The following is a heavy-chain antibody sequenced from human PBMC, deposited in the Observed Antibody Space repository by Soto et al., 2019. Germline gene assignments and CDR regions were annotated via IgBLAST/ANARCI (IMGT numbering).Heavy chain of an antibody. D-gene: IGHD6-13*01. CDR1: GFTFSSHW. Sequence: GSLRLSCAASGFTFSSHWIHWVRQAPGKGLVWVSRINSDGTSTNYADSVKGRFTTSRDNAKNTLYLQMNSLRAEDTAVYYCAKVPFSSSWNQDAFHVWGPGTMVTVSS. V-gene: IGHV3-74*01. CDR2: INSDGTST. CDR3: AKVPFSSSWNQDAFHV. J-gene: IGHJ3*01.